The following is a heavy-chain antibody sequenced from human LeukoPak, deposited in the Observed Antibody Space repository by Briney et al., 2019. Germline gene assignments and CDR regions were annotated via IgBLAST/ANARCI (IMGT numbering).Heavy chain of an antibody. CDR2: IRYDGSNK. V-gene: IGHV3-30*02. J-gene: IGHJ3*02. CDR1: GFTFSSYG. CDR3: AKGLIVVVPAAYDAFDI. Sequence: GGSLRLSCAASGFTFSSYGMHWVRQAPGKGLEWVAFIRYDGSNKYYADSVKGRFTISRDNSKNTLYLQMNSLRAEDTAVYYCAKGLIVVVPAAYDAFDIWGHGTMVTVSS. D-gene: IGHD2-2*01.